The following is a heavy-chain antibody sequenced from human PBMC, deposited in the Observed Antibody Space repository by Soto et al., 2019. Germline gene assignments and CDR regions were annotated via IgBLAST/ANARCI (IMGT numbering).Heavy chain of an antibody. CDR3: ARGRGEYSSSWYRRGDWFDP. V-gene: IGHV1-8*01. D-gene: IGHD6-13*01. Sequence: ASVKVSCKPSGYTFTMYDINGVVQSALQGLEWMGWMNPNSGNTGYAQKFQGRVTMTRNTSISTAYMELSSLRSEDTAVYYCARGRGEYSSSWYRRGDWFDPWGQGTLVTV. J-gene: IGHJ5*02. CDR2: MNPNSGNT. CDR1: GYTFTMYD.